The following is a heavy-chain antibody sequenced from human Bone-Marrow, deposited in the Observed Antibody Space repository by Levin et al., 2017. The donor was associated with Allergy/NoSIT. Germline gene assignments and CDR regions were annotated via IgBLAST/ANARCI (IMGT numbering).Heavy chain of an antibody. CDR1: EVIVTYYT. CDR3: ATNGGYSNRGRDY. CDR2: ISSSSTYR. V-gene: IGHV3-21*01. D-gene: IGHD6-13*01. J-gene: IGHJ4*02. Sequence: GGSLRLSCAASEVIVTYYTMYWVRQAPGKGLEWVASISSSSTYRHYAESVKGRFTISRDTANNSMSLQMNSLRVDDSAMYYCATNGGYSNRGRDYRGQGVMVAVSS.